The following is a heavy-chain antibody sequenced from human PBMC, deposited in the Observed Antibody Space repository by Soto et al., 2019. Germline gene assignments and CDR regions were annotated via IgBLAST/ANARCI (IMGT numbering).Heavy chain of an antibody. D-gene: IGHD2-21*02. Sequence: QVQLVQSGAEVKKPGASVKVSCKSSGYTFTSYGISWVRQAPGQGLEWMGWISAYNGNTNYAQKLQGRVTMTTDTTTSTAYIELRSLRSDDTDVYYCARVGETYCGDDCYRPLFSSNAYWGQGTLVTVSS. CDR3: ARVGETYCGDDCYRPLFSSNAY. V-gene: IGHV1-18*01. J-gene: IGHJ4*02. CDR1: GYTFTSYG. CDR2: ISAYNGNT.